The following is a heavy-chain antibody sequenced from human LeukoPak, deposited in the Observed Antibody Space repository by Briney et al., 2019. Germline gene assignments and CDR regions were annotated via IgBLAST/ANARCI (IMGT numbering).Heavy chain of an antibody. V-gene: IGHV4-59*01. CDR1: GGSISSYY. CDR3: AREVVVVPAAMEDGRWFDP. J-gene: IGHJ5*02. CDR2: IYYSGST. Sequence: SETLSLTCTVSGGSISSYYWSWIRQPPGKGLEWIGYIYYSGSTNYNPSLKSRVTISVDTSKNQFSLKLSSVTAADTAVYYCAREVVVVPAAMEDGRWFDPWGQGTLVTVSS. D-gene: IGHD2-2*01.